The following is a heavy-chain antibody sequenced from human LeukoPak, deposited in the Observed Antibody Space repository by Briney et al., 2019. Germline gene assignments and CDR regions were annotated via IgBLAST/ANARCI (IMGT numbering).Heavy chain of an antibody. CDR3: ARGPTTIRGDRTKWFDP. Sequence: SETLSLTCTVSGGSISSYYWSWLRQPPGKRLEWVGYSYYSGTTNYNPSLKSRVTISVDTSKNQFSLNLNSVTAADTAVYYCARGPTTIRGDRTKWFDPWGQGTLVTVSS. V-gene: IGHV4-59*01. CDR2: SYYSGTT. CDR1: GGSISSYY. J-gene: IGHJ5*02. D-gene: IGHD3-10*01.